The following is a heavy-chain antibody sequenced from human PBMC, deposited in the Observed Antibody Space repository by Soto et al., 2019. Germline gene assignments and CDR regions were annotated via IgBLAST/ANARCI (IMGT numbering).Heavy chain of an antibody. Sequence: SETLSLTCAVSGYSITNGYYWGWIRQPPGKGLEWIGSIYHSGNTYYNPSLKSRVTLSIDTSKNQFSLKLRSVTAADTAMYYCARAKLADRGSFHDWGQGTLASVST. CDR2: IYHSGNT. D-gene: IGHD3-3*02. V-gene: IGHV4-38-2*01. J-gene: IGHJ4*02. CDR1: GYSITNGYY. CDR3: ARAKLADRGSFHD.